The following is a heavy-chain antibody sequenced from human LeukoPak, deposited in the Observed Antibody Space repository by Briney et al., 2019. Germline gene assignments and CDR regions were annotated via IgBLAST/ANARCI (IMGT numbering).Heavy chain of an antibody. J-gene: IGHJ3*01. CDR3: ATIPGAVDL. Sequence: SETLSLTCTVSGGSISSSTYYWGWIRRPPGKGLEWIGSIYSIGSTYYNPSLKSRVTISVDTSKNQFSLKLSSATAADTAVYYCATIPGAVDLWGQGTMVTVSS. V-gene: IGHV4-39*01. CDR1: GGSISSSTYY. CDR2: IYSIGST. D-gene: IGHD2-21*01.